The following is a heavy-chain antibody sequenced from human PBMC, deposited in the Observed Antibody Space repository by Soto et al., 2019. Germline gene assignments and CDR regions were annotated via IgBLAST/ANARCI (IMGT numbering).Heavy chain of an antibody. J-gene: IGHJ1*01. D-gene: IGHD5-12*01. Sequence: GGSLRLSCAASGFIFGAYAMSWVRQAPGKGLEWVSGISAGDSTYYADSVRGRFTISRDKSKNTLFLQMGSLKDEDAAMYYCAKGFSGDIVSSGHFEHWGQGTLVTVSS. CDR2: ISAGDST. V-gene: IGHV3-23*01. CDR1: GFIFGAYA. CDR3: AKGFSGDIVSSGHFEH.